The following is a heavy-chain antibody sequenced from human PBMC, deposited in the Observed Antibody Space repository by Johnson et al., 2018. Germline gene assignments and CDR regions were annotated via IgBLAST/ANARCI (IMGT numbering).Heavy chain of an antibody. Sequence: VQLVQSGGGVVQPGRSLRLSCAASGFTFSSYAMHWVRQASGKGLEWVGRIRSKGNNYATAYAASVKGRFTISRDDSKNTAYLQMNSLKTEDTAVDYSTRSKECSSTICYGSYYYIDVWGKGTTVTVSS. CDR1: GFTFSSYA. CDR3: TRSKECSSTICYGSYYYIDV. D-gene: IGHD2-2*01. V-gene: IGHV3-73*01. J-gene: IGHJ6*03. CDR2: IRSKGNNYAT.